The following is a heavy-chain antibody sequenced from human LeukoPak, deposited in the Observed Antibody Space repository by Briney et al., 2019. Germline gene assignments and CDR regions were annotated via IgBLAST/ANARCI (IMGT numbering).Heavy chain of an antibody. Sequence: SETLSLTCAVYGGSFSGYYWSWIRQPPGKGLGWIGEINHSGSTNYNPSLKSRVTISVDTSKNQFSLKLSSVTAADTAVYYCARGQRLSHYYDSSGYEYWGQGTLVTVSS. CDR1: GGSFSGYY. CDR2: INHSGST. D-gene: IGHD3-22*01. V-gene: IGHV4-34*01. CDR3: ARGQRLSHYYDSSGYEY. J-gene: IGHJ4*02.